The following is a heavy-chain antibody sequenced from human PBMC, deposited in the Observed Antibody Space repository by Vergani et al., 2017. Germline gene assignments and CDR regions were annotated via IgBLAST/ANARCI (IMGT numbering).Heavy chain of an antibody. CDR1: GFTFRSYA. D-gene: IGHD6-13*01. Sequence: VQLAESGGGVVQRGGSLRLSCATSGFTFRSYAMSWVRQAPGKGLEWVSAISGSGGRTYYGDSVKGRFTISGDNSKNTLYLQRNSLRAEDTAVYYCAKDARWSSSWKGDYWGQGTLVTVSS. V-gene: IGHV3-23*04. CDR3: AKDARWSSSWKGDY. CDR2: ISGSGGRT. J-gene: IGHJ4*02.